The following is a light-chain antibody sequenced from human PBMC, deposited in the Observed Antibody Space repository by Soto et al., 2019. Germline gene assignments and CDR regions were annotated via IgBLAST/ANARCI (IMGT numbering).Light chain of an antibody. CDR1: QSVRSSY. V-gene: IGKV3-20*01. CDR3: QQYGSSPDT. J-gene: IGKJ2*01. Sequence: ENVLTQSPGTLSLSPGERATLSCRASQSVRSSYLAWYQQRPGHAPRHLIYGASTRATDIPDRFSGSGSGTDFSLIISSLEPEDFAMFYCQQYGSSPDTFGQGTKLEI. CDR2: GAS.